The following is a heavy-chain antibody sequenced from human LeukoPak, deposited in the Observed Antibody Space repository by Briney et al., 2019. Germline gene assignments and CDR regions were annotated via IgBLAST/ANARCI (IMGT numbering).Heavy chain of an antibody. Sequence: GGSLRLSCAASGFTFSSYGMHWVGQAQGRGLEGGPFICKEEGNKYYADSVKGRFTISRDNSKNTLYLQMNSLRAEDTAVYYCAKEVLLWFGETTSDPYNWFDPWGQGTLVTVSS. CDR3: AKEVLLWFGETTSDPYNWFDP. CDR1: GFTFSSYG. CDR2: ICKEEGNK. D-gene: IGHD3-10*01. V-gene: IGHV3-30*02. J-gene: IGHJ5*02.